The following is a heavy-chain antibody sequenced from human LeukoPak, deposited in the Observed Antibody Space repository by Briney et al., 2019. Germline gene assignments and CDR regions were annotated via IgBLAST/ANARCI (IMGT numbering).Heavy chain of an antibody. CDR3: ASLPYYYDSSGYLP. Sequence: SETLSLTCTVSGGSISSGGYYWSWIRQHPGKGLEWIGYIYYSGSTYYNPSLKSRVTISVDTSKNQFSLKLSSVTAADTAVYYCASLPYYYDSSGYLPWGQGTLVTVSS. J-gene: IGHJ4*02. D-gene: IGHD3-22*01. V-gene: IGHV4-31*03. CDR1: GGSISSGGYY. CDR2: IYYSGST.